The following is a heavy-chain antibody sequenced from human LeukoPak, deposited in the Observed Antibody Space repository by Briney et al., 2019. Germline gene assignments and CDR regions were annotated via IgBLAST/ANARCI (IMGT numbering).Heavy chain of an antibody. CDR2: INPNIGDA. J-gene: IGHJ5*01. CDR1: RYTFTGYF. D-gene: IGHD2-21*02. Sequence: GASVKVSCKASRYTFTGYFMHWVRQAPGQELEWMGWINPNIGDASYAQKFQGRVTMIRDGSINTAYMELSRLTSDDTAVYYCARMDLDGGDSIGFDSWGQGTLVTVSS. CDR3: ARMDLDGGDSIGFDS. V-gene: IGHV1-2*02.